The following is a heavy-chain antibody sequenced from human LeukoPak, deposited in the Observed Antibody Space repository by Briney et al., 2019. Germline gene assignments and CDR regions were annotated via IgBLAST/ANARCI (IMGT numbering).Heavy chain of an antibody. D-gene: IGHD2-2*01. CDR1: GFTFSSYG. J-gene: IGHJ5*02. CDR2: IRYDGSNK. Sequence: PGGSLRLSCAASGFTFSSYGMHWVRQAPGKGLEWVAFIRYDGSNKYYADSVKGRFTISRDNSKNTLYLQMNSLRAEDTAVYYCAKDLVPAAPYNWFDPWGQGTLITVSS. CDR3: AKDLVPAAPYNWFDP. V-gene: IGHV3-30*02.